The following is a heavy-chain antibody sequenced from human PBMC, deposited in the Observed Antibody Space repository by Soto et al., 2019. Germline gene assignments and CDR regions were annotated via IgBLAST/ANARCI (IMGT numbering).Heavy chain of an antibody. Sequence: GGSLRLSCAASGFTSSSYAMSWVRQAPGKGLEWVSAISGSGGSTYYADSVKGRFTISRDNSKNTLYLQMNSLRAEDTAVYYCAKDPQLVAYYYYYMDVWGKGTTVTVSS. CDR1: GFTSSSYA. CDR2: ISGSGGST. D-gene: IGHD6-6*01. V-gene: IGHV3-23*01. J-gene: IGHJ6*03. CDR3: AKDPQLVAYYYYYMDV.